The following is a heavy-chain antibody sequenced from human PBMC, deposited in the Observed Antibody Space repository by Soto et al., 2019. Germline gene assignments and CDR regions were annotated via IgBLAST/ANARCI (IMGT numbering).Heavy chain of an antibody. D-gene: IGHD3-10*01. Sequence: GGSLRLSCAASGFIFINYGMNWIRQAPGKGLEWVAHVDYHGGSTNYAASVKGRFTISRDNSKDTLYLQMNSLRADDTAIYYCAKGKWFGELLYPIFDYWGQGTLVTVSS. CDR2: VDYHGGST. CDR1: GFIFINYG. CDR3: AKGKWFGELLYPIFDY. V-gene: IGHV3-23*01. J-gene: IGHJ4*02.